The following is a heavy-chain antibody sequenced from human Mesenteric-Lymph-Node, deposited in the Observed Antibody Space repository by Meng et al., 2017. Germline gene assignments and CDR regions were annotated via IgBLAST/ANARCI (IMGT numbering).Heavy chain of an antibody. Sequence: GESLKISCKTSGYSFTNYLIGWVRQMPGKGLEWMGIIYPGDSDTSHRPSFHGQVTISAHKSITTASLQWSSLKAADTAMYYCARRPYYGSGSYPRYYYYGMDVWGQGTTVTVSS. V-gene: IGHV5-51*01. CDR3: ARRPYYGSGSYPRYYYYGMDV. D-gene: IGHD3-10*01. J-gene: IGHJ6*02. CDR2: IYPGDSDT. CDR1: GYSFTNYL.